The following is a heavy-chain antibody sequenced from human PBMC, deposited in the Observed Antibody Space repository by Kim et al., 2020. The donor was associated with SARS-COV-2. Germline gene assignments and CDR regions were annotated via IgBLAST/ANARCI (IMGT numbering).Heavy chain of an antibody. J-gene: IGHJ4*02. Sequence: NHAQKVQGRVQTTADESTSTAYLELSSLRSEDTAVYYCARVPDGYGIDYWGQGTLLTVSS. CDR3: ARVPDGYGIDY. D-gene: IGHD5-12*01. V-gene: IGHV1-69*01.